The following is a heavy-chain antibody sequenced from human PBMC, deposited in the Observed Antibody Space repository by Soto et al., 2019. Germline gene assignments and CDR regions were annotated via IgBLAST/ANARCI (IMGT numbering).Heavy chain of an antibody. CDR2: TAYTGNT. Sequence: SSTLSLTCVIPGGSITSSHWSWIWQFPGKGLEWIAYTAYTGNTNYNPSLKSRVTISMDTSKNQLSLKLTSMTAADTAVYYCAREPYRKGYSGYDYGSPYYYYGMDVWGQGTTVT. CDR1: GGSITSSH. J-gene: IGHJ6*02. V-gene: IGHV4-59*01. D-gene: IGHD5-12*01. CDR3: AREPYRKGYSGYDYGSPYYYYGMDV.